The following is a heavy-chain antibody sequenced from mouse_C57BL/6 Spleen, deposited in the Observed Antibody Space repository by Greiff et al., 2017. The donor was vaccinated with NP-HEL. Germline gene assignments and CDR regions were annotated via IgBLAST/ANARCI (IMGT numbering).Heavy chain of an antibody. D-gene: IGHD1-1*01. J-gene: IGHJ1*03. V-gene: IGHV1-22*01. CDR3: ARYYGSSYVGWYFDV. Sequence: VQLKESGPELVKPGASVKMSCKASGYTFTDYNMHWVKQSHGKSLEWIGYINPNNGGTSYNQKFKGKATLTVNKSSSTAYMELRSLTSEDSAVYYCARYYGSSYVGWYFDVWGTGTTVTVSS. CDR2: INPNNGGT. CDR1: GYTFTDYN.